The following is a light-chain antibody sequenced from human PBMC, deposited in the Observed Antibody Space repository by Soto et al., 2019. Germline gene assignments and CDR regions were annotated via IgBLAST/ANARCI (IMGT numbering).Light chain of an antibody. CDR1: QSVGTY. V-gene: IGKV3-11*01. CDR3: QQRSDWRYT. Sequence: EIVLTQSQATLSLSPGESATLSCRASQSVGTYLAWYQQKPGQTPRLVIYTASNRATGIPARFSGSGSGTDFTLTISSLEPDDFAVYYCQQRSDWRYTFGQGTKLDIK. J-gene: IGKJ2*01. CDR2: TAS.